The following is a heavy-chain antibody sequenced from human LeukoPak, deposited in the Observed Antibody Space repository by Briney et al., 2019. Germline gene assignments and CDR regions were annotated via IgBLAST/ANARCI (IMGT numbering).Heavy chain of an antibody. CDR3: ARGSGSFSGGFDY. CDR2: IWSDGSNK. CDR1: GFTFSSYG. Sequence: PGGSLRLSCEASGFTFSSYGMHWVRQTPGKGLEWVAVIWSDGSNKYYADSVKGRFTISRDNSKNTLYLQMNNLRAEDTAVYYCARGSGSFSGGFDYWGQGTLVTVSS. J-gene: IGHJ4*02. V-gene: IGHV3-33*01. D-gene: IGHD1-26*01.